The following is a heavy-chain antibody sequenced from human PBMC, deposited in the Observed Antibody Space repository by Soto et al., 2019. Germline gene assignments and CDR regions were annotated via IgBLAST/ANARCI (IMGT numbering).Heavy chain of an antibody. CDR1: GYTFTSYY. J-gene: IGHJ6*03. V-gene: IGHV1-8*01. D-gene: IGHD2-15*01. CDR2: MNPNSGNT. Sequence: ASVKVSCKSSGYTFTSYYINWVRQATGQGLEWMGWMNPNSGNTGYAQKFQGRVTMTRNTSISTAYMELSSLRSEDTAVYYCARGSARDYYYYYYMDVWGKGTTVTVSS. CDR3: ARGSARDYYYYYYMDV.